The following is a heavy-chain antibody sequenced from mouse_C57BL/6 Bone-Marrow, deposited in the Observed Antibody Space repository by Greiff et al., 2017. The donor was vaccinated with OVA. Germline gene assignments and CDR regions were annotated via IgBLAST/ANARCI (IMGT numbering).Heavy chain of an antibody. Sequence: VQLQQSGAELVRPGASVKLSCTASGFNIKDDYMHWVKQRPEQGLEWIGWIDPENGDTEYASKFQGKATMTADTSSNTAYLQLSSLTSEDAAVYYCTTHRGLYYSKGAGFACWGQGTLVTVSA. J-gene: IGHJ3*01. CDR2: IDPENGDT. CDR3: TTHRGLYYSKGAGFAC. CDR1: GFNIKDDY. V-gene: IGHV14-4*01. D-gene: IGHD2-5*01.